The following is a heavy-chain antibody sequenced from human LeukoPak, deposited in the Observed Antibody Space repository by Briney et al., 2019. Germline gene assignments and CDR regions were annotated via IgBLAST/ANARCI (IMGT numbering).Heavy chain of an antibody. D-gene: IGHD3-22*01. J-gene: IGHJ2*01. CDR2: IYYSRST. CDR1: GGSISSSSYY. V-gene: IGHV4-39*01. Sequence: PSETLSLTCTVSGGSISSSSYYWGWIRQPPGKGLEWIGNIYYSRSTHYNPSLKSRVTISVDTSKNQFSLKLSSVTAADTAVYYCARGLSMIVVVVHDWYFDLWGRGTLVTVSS. CDR3: ARGLSMIVVVVHDWYFDL.